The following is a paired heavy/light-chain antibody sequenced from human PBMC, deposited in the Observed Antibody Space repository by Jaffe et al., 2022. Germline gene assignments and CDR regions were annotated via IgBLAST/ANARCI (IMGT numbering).Light chain of an antibody. CDR1: SANIGKNY. V-gene: IGLV1-51*01. Sequence: QSVLTQPPSVSAAPGQKVSISCSGSSANIGKNYVSWYQQLPGAAPKLLIYENYKRPSGIPDRFSGSKSGTSAILDITGLQTGDEADYYCGTWDTSLNAGVFGGGTKLTVL. J-gene: IGLJ3*02. CDR2: ENY. CDR3: GTWDTSLNAGV.
Heavy chain of an antibody. J-gene: IGHJ4*02. D-gene: IGHD2-8*01. CDR3: ARHGYCTDSGCYPMFDY. CDR2: IHPGTSST. CDR1: GYAFMSYW. Sequence: EVRLLQSGTEAKQPGESLRISCETSGYAFMSYWVGWVRQLPGKGLEWMAIIHPGTSSTKYSPSFQGHVTISADKSVSTAYLQWNNLRTSDTAIYFCARHGYCTDSGCYPMFDYWGRGTLVAVSS. V-gene: IGHV5-51*01.